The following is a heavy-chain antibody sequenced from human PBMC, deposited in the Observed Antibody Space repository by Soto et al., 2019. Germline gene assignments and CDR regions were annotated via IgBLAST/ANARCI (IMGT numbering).Heavy chain of an antibody. Sequence: QVQMVASGGGVVQPGKSLRLSCAASGFTFSDYGMHWVRQAPGRGPEWVALVRDDGSKTYYADSVRGRFTISRDNSKNMFYLQMNSLRVEDTAIYYCATSTATDAFDIWGQGTMVTVSS. V-gene: IGHV3-33*01. CDR1: GFTFSDYG. CDR3: ATSTATDAFDI. J-gene: IGHJ3*02. CDR2: VRDDGSKT.